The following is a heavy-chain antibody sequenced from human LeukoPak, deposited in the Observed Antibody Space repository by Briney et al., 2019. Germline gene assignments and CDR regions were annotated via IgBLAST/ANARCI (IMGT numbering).Heavy chain of an antibody. CDR3: ARGARFLEWSTDY. V-gene: IGHV4-30-4*01. CDR2: IYYSGST. CDR1: GGSISSGDYD. D-gene: IGHD3-3*01. Sequence: SETLSLTCTVSGGSISSGDYDWSWIRQPPGKGLEWIGYIYYSGSTYYNPSLKSRVTISVDTSKNQFSLKLSSVTAADTAVYYCARGARFLEWSTDYWGQGTLVTVSS. J-gene: IGHJ4*02.